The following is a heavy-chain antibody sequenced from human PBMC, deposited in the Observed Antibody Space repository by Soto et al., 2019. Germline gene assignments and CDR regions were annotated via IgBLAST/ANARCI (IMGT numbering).Heavy chain of an antibody. CDR1: GFTFSSCS. D-gene: IGHD1-26*01. Sequence: GGSLRLSCAASGFTFSSCSMGWVRQAPGKGLEWVSDIIDSGASTYYADAVKGRFTISRDNSKSTLFLQMNSLRAEDTAVYYCGKGRSYYYYYGVDVWGQGTTVTVSS. CDR3: GKGRSYYYYYGVDV. CDR2: IIDSGAST. V-gene: IGHV3-23*01. J-gene: IGHJ6*02.